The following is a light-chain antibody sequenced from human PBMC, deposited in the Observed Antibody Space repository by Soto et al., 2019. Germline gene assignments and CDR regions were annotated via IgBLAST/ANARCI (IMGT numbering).Light chain of an antibody. Sequence: QSVLTQPSSVSGSPGQSITISCTGTGSDVGGYNYVSWYQQHPGKAPKLMIYDVSNRPSGVSNRFSGSESGNTASLTISGLQAEEEADYYCSSYTSSSTLLYVFGTGTKVTAL. V-gene: IGLV2-14*01. CDR2: DVS. CDR1: GSDVGGYNY. CDR3: SSYTSSSTLLYV. J-gene: IGLJ1*01.